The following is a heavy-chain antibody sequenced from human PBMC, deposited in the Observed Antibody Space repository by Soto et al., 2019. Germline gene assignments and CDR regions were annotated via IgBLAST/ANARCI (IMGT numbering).Heavy chain of an antibody. CDR1: ALACRTSVVV. D-gene: IGHD3-10*01. CDR2: VYSNDDK. Sequence: GHTLVNATQTVRLSITFSALACRTSVVVGGWVTEPPGKALEWLALVYSNDDKRFSPSLKSRLTITKDTSKNQVVLTMTNMDPVDTATYFCTHMRGSGLYGMDVWGQGTTVTVSS. CDR3: THMRGSGLYGMDV. J-gene: IGHJ6*02. V-gene: IGHV2-5*01.